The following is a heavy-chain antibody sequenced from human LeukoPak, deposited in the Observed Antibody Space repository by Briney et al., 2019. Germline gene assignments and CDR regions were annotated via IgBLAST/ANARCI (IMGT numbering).Heavy chain of an antibody. J-gene: IGHJ3*02. CDR3: ARGITIVGVVIHAFDI. CDR1: GFTVSSNY. D-gene: IGHD3-3*01. V-gene: IGHV3-53*01. CDR2: IYGGGST. Sequence: GGSLRLSCAASGFTVSSNYMSWVRQAPGKGPEWVSVIYGGGSTYYADSVKGRFTISRDISKNTLYLQVNNLRAEDTAIYYCARGITIVGVVIHAFDIWGQGTMVTVSS.